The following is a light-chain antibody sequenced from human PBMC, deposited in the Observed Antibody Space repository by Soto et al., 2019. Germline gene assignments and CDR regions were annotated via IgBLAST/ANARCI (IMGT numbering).Light chain of an antibody. J-gene: IGLJ2*01. V-gene: IGLV2-14*01. CDR1: SCDVGGYNY. Sequence: QSVLTQPASVSGSPGQSITISCTGTSCDVGGYNYVSWYQQHPGKAPKLMIYEVSNRPSGVSNRFSGSKSGNTASLTISGLQAEDEADYYCSSYTRNSTLVFGGGTKLTVL. CDR2: EVS. CDR3: SSYTRNSTLV.